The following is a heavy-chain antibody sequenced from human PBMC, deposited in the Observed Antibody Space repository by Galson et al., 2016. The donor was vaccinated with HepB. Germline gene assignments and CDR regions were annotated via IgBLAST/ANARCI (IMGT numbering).Heavy chain of an antibody. CDR2: INSDGNSR. CDR3: AVSMGGAFDWYDYLDY. J-gene: IGHJ4*02. Sequence: SLRLSCAASGFTFSRYWMHWVCQVPGKGMVWVSRINSDGNSRNYADSVKGRFTISRDNAESTLYQQMNSLRVEDTALYYCAVSMGGAFDWYDYLDYWGQETLVAVTS. V-gene: IGHV3-74*01. D-gene: IGHD3-9*01. CDR1: GFTFSRYW.